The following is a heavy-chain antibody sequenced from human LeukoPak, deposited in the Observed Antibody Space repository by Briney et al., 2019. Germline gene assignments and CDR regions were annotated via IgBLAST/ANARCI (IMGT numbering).Heavy chain of an antibody. CDR2: ISYDGSNK. CDR3: AKPFYYCDSSGYYDYFDY. J-gene: IGHJ4*01. Sequence: GGSLRLSCAASGFTFSSYGMHWVRQAPGKGLEWVAAISYDGSNKYYADSVKGRFTISRDNSKNTLYLQMNSLRAEATAVYYCAKPFYYCDSSGYYDYFDYWGHGTLVTVSS. CDR1: GFTFSSYG. V-gene: IGHV3-30*18. D-gene: IGHD3-22*01.